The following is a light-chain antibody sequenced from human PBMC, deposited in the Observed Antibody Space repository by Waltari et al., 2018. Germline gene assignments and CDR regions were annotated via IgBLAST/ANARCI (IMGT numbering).Light chain of an antibody. CDR3: LQYNTRPPWT. J-gene: IGKJ1*01. CDR1: QSVSAN. CDR2: GAS. Sequence: DIVMTQSPATLSVSPGERVTLSCRASQSVSANLDWYQQRPGPAPRLLIHGASTRATGIPARFSGSRSGTEFTLTISSLQSEDFAVYYCLQYNTRPPWTFGQGTKVEIK. V-gene: IGKV3-15*01.